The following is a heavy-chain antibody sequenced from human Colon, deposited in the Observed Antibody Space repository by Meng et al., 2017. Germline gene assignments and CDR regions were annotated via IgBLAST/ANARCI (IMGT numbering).Heavy chain of an antibody. Sequence: SETLSLTCTVSGGSISSHYNWDWIRQPPGKGLEWIGSIYYSGSSYYNPSLNSRVTISLDTSRNQFSLDLRSVTAADTAVYYCARVFRGSSGWGPWDYWGQGTLVTVSS. CDR2: IYYSGSS. D-gene: IGHD6-19*01. V-gene: IGHV4-39*07. CDR1: GGSISSHYN. J-gene: IGHJ4*02. CDR3: ARVFRGSSGWGPWDY.